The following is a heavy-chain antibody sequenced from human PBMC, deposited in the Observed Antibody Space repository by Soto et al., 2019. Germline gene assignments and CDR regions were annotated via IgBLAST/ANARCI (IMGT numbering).Heavy chain of an antibody. Sequence: QVQLVESGGGVVQPGRSLRLSCAASGFTFSSYAMHWVRQAPGKGLEWVAVISYDGSNKYYADSVKGRFTISRDNSKNTLYLQMNSLRAEDTAVYYCAREYQPSYYYGMDVWGQGTMVTVSS. CDR1: GFTFSSYA. D-gene: IGHD2-2*01. V-gene: IGHV3-30-3*01. CDR2: ISYDGSNK. J-gene: IGHJ6*02. CDR3: AREYQPSYYYGMDV.